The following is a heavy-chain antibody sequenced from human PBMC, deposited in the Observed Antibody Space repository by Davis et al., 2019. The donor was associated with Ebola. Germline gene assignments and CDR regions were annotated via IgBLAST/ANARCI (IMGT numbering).Heavy chain of an antibody. D-gene: IGHD4-23*01. CDR3: AQQLGDYGGNALRY. CDR2: ISYDGSNK. J-gene: IGHJ4*02. V-gene: IGHV3-30*04. Sequence: GESLKISCAASRFTFSSYAMHWVRQAPGKGLEWVAIISYDGSNKYYADSVKGRFTISRDDVKKSLYLQMDSLRAEDTAVYYCAQQLGDYGGNALRYWGQGTLVTVSS. CDR1: RFTFSSYA.